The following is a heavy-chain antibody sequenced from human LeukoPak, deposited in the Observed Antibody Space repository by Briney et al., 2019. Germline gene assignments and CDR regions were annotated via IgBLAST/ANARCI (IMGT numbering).Heavy chain of an antibody. CDR3: ARASNPNVDTASSKPFDV. CDR2: ISYDGSNK. V-gene: IGHV3-30*04. Sequence: PGGSPRLSCAASGFTFSSYSMHWVRQAPSKGLEWVAVISYDGSNKYYTDSVKGRFTISRDNSKSTLYLQMNGLRSEDAAVYFCARASNPNVDTASSKPFDVWGKGTMVTVSS. D-gene: IGHD5-18*01. CDR1: GFTFSSYS. J-gene: IGHJ3*01.